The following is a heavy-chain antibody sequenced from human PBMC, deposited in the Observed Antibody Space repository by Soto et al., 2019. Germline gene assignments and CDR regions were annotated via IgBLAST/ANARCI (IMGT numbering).Heavy chain of an antibody. CDR1: GFTVSSNY. Sequence: GGSLRLSCAASGFTVSSNYMSWVRQAPGKGLEWVSVIYSGGSTYYADSVKGRFTISRDNSKNTLYLQMNSLRAEDTAVYYCARDWFGFWSGYFVGGSQGPAFDIWGEGTMVTVAS. CDR3: ARDWFGFWSGYFVGGSQGPAFDI. D-gene: IGHD3-3*01. CDR2: IYSGGST. J-gene: IGHJ3*02. V-gene: IGHV3-66*01.